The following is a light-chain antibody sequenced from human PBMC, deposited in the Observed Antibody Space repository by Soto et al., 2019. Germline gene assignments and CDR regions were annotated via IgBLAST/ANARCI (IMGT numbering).Light chain of an antibody. J-gene: IGKJ1*01. V-gene: IGKV1-39*01. CDR3: QQCYSSPRT. Sequence: DIQMTQSPSTLSASVGDRVTITCRASQSISTYLNWYQQKLGRAPTLLIYAASSLQSGVPSRFSGGGSGTDFTLTISSLQPEDFAMYFCQQCYSSPRTFGQGKKVEIK. CDR1: QSISTY. CDR2: AAS.